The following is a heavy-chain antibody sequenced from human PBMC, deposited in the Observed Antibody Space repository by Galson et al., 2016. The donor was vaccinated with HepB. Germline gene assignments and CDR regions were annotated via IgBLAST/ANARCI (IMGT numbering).Heavy chain of an antibody. CDR1: GASISDSNW. CDR2: IYHTGTS. Sequence: SLTCAVSGASISDSNWWTWVRQVPGKGLEWIGEIYHTGTSNNNPFLSSRFTLSVDKSRNQFSLNVTSVTAADTAVYYCARASIIPGARMIFDPWGQGTLVTVSS. J-gene: IGHJ5*02. CDR3: ARASIIPGARMIFDP. V-gene: IGHV4-4*02. D-gene: IGHD2-2*01.